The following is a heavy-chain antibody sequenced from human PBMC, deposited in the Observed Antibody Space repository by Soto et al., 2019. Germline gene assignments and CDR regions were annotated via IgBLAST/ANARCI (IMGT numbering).Heavy chain of an antibody. D-gene: IGHD1-1*01. V-gene: IGHV3-74*01. CDR2: INPAGSNP. J-gene: IGHJ5*02. Sequence: GGSLRLSCAASGFTFGTHWMHWVRQVPGKGLVWVSLINPAGSNPYYADSVKGRFTISRDNAKNMLYLQMNSLRAGDTAVYYCVRGLERQFSWGQGTLVTASS. CDR1: GFTFGTHW. CDR3: VRGLERQFS.